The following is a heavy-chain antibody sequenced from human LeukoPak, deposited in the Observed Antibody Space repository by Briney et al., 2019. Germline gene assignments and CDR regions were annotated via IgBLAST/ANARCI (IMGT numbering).Heavy chain of an antibody. J-gene: IGHJ4*02. CDR2: ISHDGSNN. D-gene: IGHD2-15*01. Sequence: GGSLRLSCAASGFTFSSNAMSWVRQAPGKGLEWVVVISHDGSNNNYADSVKGRFTISRDNSKSTLYLQMNSLRPEDTAVYYCAKVRVGTAHFDYWGQGTLVTVSS. CDR1: GFTFSSNA. V-gene: IGHV3-30*18. CDR3: AKVRVGTAHFDY.